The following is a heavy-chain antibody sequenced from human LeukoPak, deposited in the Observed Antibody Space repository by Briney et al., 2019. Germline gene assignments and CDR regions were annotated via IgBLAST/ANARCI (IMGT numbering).Heavy chain of an antibody. V-gene: IGHV3-30*02. CDR1: GFTFNNYG. CDR2: IRYDGSNT. D-gene: IGHD3-10*01. Sequence: GGSLRLSCAASGFTFNNYGMHWVRQAPGKGLEWLAFIRYDGSNTYYADSVKGRFTISRDNSKNTLYLQMKSLKVEDTSVYYCARVEATYYYGSATPYSPYWGQGSLVTVSS. CDR3: ARVEATYYYGSATPYSPY. J-gene: IGHJ4*02.